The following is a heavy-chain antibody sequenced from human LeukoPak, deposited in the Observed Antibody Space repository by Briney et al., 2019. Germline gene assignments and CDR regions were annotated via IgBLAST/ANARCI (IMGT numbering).Heavy chain of an antibody. CDR2: ISGSGGST. Sequence: PGGSLRLSCAASGFTFSSYAMSWVRQAPGKGLEWVSTISGSGGSTYYADSAKGRFTTSRDNSKNTLYLQMNSLRAEDTAVYYCAKDYYDSSGYYSGFDYWGQGTLVTVSS. J-gene: IGHJ4*02. D-gene: IGHD3-22*01. V-gene: IGHV3-23*01. CDR1: GFTFSSYA. CDR3: AKDYYDSSGYYSGFDY.